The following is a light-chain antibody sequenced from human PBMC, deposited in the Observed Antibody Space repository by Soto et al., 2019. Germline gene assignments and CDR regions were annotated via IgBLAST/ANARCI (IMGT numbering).Light chain of an antibody. J-gene: IGKJ5*01. CDR2: KAS. Sequence: DIQMTQSPSTLSASVGDRVTITCRASQSISSWLAWYQQNPGKAPKLLIYKASSLESGVPSRFSGSGSGTEFTLTISSLQPDDFATYYCQQYNSYPTFGQGTRLEIK. V-gene: IGKV1-5*03. CDR3: QQYNSYPT. CDR1: QSISSW.